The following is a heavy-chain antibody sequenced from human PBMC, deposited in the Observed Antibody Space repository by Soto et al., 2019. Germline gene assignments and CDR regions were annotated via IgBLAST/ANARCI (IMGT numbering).Heavy chain of an antibody. D-gene: IGHD2-21*01. CDR2: VSGHNGNT. V-gene: IGHV1-18*01. CDR3: ARGTIVERPYFYMDV. CDR1: GYPFISYG. J-gene: IGHJ6*03. Sequence: QAQLAQSGGEVKKPGASVRVSCKASGYPFISYGIRWVRQATGQGPEWMGWVSGHNGNTYYAQKFQGRVTMTTDTSTNTAYMELRSVRSDDTAVYYCARGTIVERPYFYMDVWGKGTTVTVSS.